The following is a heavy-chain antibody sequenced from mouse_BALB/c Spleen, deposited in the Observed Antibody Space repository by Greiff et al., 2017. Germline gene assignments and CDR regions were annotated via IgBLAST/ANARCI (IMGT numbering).Heavy chain of an antibody. D-gene: IGHD2-3*01. V-gene: IGHV5-9-4*01. J-gene: IGHJ3*01. CDR1: GFTFSSYA. CDR2: ISSGGSYT. CDR3: ARERDGSAWFAY. Sequence: EVKLMESGGGLVKPGGSLKLSCAASGFTFSSYAMSWVRQSPEKRLEWVAEISSGGSYTYYPDTVTGRFTISRDNAKNTLYLEMSSLRSEDTAMYYCARERDGSAWFAYWGQGTLVTVSA.